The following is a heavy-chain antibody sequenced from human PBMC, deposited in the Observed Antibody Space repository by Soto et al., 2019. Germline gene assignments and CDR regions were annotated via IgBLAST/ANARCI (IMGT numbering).Heavy chain of an antibody. CDR3: ARDLGQGNTPAHNYFDF. D-gene: IGHD3-16*01. Sequence: QVQLQESGPGLVKPSETLSLTCTVSGLSVTSDSYWSWILQAPGKGLEWIGYAYYRGGTRYNPSHKTRLTISDDTSKNQFSLSRSSVTPTDTAVYYCARDLGQGNTPAHNYFDFGGQGSRVTVSS. J-gene: IGHJ4*02. V-gene: IGHV4-61*01. CDR2: AYYRGGT. CDR1: GLSVTSDSY.